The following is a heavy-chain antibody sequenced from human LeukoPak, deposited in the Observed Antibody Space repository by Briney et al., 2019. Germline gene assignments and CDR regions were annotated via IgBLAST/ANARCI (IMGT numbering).Heavy chain of an antibody. V-gene: IGHV3-21*01. CDR2: ISSSSYI. CDR1: GFIFSRYS. CDR3: ARDNSEGQWLVGNWFDP. Sequence: GGSLRLSCAASGFIFSRYSMNWVRQAPGKGLEWVSSISSSSYIYYADSMKGRFTISRDNARKTLYLQMNSLRAEDTAVYYCARDNSEGQWLVGNWFDPWGQGTLVTVSS. D-gene: IGHD6-19*01. J-gene: IGHJ5*02.